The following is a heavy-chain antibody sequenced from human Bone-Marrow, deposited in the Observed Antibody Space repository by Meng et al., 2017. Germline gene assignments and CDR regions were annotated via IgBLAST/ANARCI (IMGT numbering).Heavy chain of an antibody. D-gene: IGHD3-22*01. CDR3: ARLTLGYYHDSSGHPGYFDY. CDR1: GYPIINGYN. CDR2: IHHSGRT. J-gene: IGHJ4*02. Sequence: GSLRLSCTVSGYPIINGYNWGWIRQPPGKGLEWIGSIHHSGRTFSNASLKSRITISVDTSKNQFSLKLSSVTAADTAIYYCARLTLGYYHDSSGHPGYFDYWGRGRLVTVSS. V-gene: IGHV4-38-2*02.